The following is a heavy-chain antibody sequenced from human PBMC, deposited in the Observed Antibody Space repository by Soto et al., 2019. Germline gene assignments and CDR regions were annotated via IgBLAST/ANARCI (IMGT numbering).Heavy chain of an antibody. J-gene: IGHJ5*02. V-gene: IGHV4-39*01. CDR2: IYYSGST. CDR3: ARQLWQLDPEGRFDP. D-gene: IGHD6-13*01. Sequence: QLQLQESGPGLVKPSETLSLTCTVSGGSISSSNYYWGWIRQPPGKGLEWIGSIYYSGSTYYNPSLKSRVTISVDTSKNQFSLKLSSVTAADTAVYYCARQLWQLDPEGRFDPWGQGTLVTVSS. CDR1: GGSISSSNYY.